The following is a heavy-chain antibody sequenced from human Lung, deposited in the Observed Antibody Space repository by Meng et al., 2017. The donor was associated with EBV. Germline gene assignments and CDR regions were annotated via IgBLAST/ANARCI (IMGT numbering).Heavy chain of an antibody. CDR3: ARGPTTYFDY. D-gene: IGHD4-17*01. CDR2: IPHRGSS. J-gene: IGHJ4*02. Sequence: VPLRGSGPALVKPSETLSLTCAVSGDSITNHNWWAWVRQPPGKGLEWIGEIPHRGSSAYNPSLKSRVTISVDTSKNQFSLKLSSVTAADTAVYYCARGPTTYFDYWGQGTLVTVSS. V-gene: IGHV4-4*02. CDR1: GDSITNHNW.